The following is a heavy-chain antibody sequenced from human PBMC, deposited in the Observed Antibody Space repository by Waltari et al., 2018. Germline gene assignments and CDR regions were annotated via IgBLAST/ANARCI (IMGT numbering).Heavy chain of an antibody. Sequence: SIRNNNYYWGWVRQPPGKGLEWIGSFYKSGTTYYNPSLKSRVTISVDTSNNQFSLKLNSVTAADTAVYYCVRGYPDIVATISDYWGQGTLVIVSS. CDR2: FYKSGTT. D-gene: IGHD5-12*01. J-gene: IGHJ4*02. CDR1: SIRNNNYY. V-gene: IGHV4-39*07. CDR3: VRGYPDIVATISDY.